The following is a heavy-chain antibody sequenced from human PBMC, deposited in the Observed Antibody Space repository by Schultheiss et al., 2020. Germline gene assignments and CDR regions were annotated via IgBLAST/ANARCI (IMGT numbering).Heavy chain of an antibody. CDR3: AKDHETFQWLLDY. J-gene: IGHJ4*02. V-gene: IGHV3-30-3*01. D-gene: IGHD6-19*01. Sequence: GGSLRLSCAASGFTFSSYAMHWVRQAPGKGLEWVAVISYDGSNKYYADSVKGRFTISRDNSKNTLYLQMNSLRAEDTALYYCAKDHETFQWLLDYWGQGTLVTVSS. CDR2: ISYDGSNK. CDR1: GFTFSSYA.